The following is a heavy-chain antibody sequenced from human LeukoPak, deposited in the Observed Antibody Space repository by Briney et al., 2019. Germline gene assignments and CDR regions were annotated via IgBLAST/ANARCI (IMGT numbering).Heavy chain of an antibody. J-gene: IGHJ3*02. D-gene: IGHD5-18*01. CDR2: IKQDGSEK. Sequence: GGSLRLSCAASGFTFSSYWMSWVRQAPGKGLEWVVNIKQDGSEKYYVDSVKGRFTISRDNAKNSLYLQMNSLRAEDTAVYYCVKGDTAMVNFDAFDIWGQGTMVTVSS. CDR1: GFTFSSYW. V-gene: IGHV3-7*01. CDR3: VKGDTAMVNFDAFDI.